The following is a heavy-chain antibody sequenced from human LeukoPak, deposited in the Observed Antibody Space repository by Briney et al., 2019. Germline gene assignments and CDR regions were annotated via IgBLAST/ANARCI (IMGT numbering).Heavy chain of an antibody. CDR2: ISAYNGNT. J-gene: IGHJ6*03. CDR1: GYTFTSYG. D-gene: IGHD5-18*01. V-gene: IGHV1-18*01. CDR3: ARTTEGGYTYDYFYYYYMDV. Sequence: ASVEVSCKASGYTFTSYGISWVRQAPGQGLEWMGWISAYNGNTNYAQKLQGRVTITTDTSTSTAYMELRSLRSDDTAVYYCARTTEGGYTYDYFYYYYMDVWGKGTTVTISS.